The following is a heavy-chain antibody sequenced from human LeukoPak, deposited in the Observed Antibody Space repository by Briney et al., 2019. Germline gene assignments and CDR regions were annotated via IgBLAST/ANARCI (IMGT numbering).Heavy chain of an antibody. V-gene: IGHV3-64*01. D-gene: IGHD6-19*01. Sequence: SGGSLRLSCAASGFTFSSHSMHWVRQAPGKGLEYVSGISSNGDDTYYAQSVKGRFTISRDNSKNTLYLQMGSLRTEDMAIYYCAREAVGGRTDYWGQGTLVIVSS. CDR2: ISSNGDDT. J-gene: IGHJ4*02. CDR1: GFTFSSHS. CDR3: AREAVGGRTDY.